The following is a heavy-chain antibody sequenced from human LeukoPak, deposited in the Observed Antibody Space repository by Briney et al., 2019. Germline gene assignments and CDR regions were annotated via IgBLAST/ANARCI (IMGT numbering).Heavy chain of an antibody. Sequence: PSETLSLTCTVSGGSISSYYWSWIRQPPGKGLEWIGYIYYSGSTNYNPSLKSRVTISVDTSKNQLSLKLSSVTAADTAVYYCARGFRRDGYNYIDYWGQGTLVTVSS. CDR3: ARGFRRDGYNYIDY. V-gene: IGHV4-59*01. J-gene: IGHJ4*02. CDR2: IYYSGST. CDR1: GGSISSYY. D-gene: IGHD5-24*01.